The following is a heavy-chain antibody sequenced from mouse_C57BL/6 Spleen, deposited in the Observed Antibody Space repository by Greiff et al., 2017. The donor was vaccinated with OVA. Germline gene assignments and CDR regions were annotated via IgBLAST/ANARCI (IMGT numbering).Heavy chain of an antibody. D-gene: IGHD2-4*01. V-gene: IGHV1-69*01. Sequence: VQLQQPGAELVMPGASVKLSCKASGYTFTSYWMHWVKQRPGHGLEWIGEIDPSDSYTNYNQKFKGKSTLTVDKSSSTAYMQLSSLTSEDSAVYYCARSGGLRGYAMDYWGQGTSVTVSS. J-gene: IGHJ4*01. CDR3: ARSGGLRGYAMDY. CDR2: IDPSDSYT. CDR1: GYTFTSYW.